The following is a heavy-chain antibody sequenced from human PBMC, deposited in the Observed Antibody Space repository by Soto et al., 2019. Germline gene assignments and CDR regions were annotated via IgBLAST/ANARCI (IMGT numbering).Heavy chain of an antibody. CDR2: INPNSGGT. D-gene: IGHD3-3*01. CDR1: GYTFTGYY. J-gene: IGHJ6*02. V-gene: IGHV1-2*02. CDR3: ARDQETYYDFWSGYYTFGMDV. Sequence: GASVKVSCKASGYTFTGYYMHWVRQAPGQGPEWMGWINPNSGGTNYAQKFQGRVTMTRDTSISTAYMELSRLRSDDTAVYYCARDQETYYDFWSGYYTFGMDVWGQGTTVTVSS.